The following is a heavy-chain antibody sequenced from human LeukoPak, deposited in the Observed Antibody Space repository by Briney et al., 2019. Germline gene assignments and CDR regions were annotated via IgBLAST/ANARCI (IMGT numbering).Heavy chain of an antibody. V-gene: IGHV3-23*01. D-gene: IGHD5-18*01. J-gene: IGHJ6*02. CDR2: ISGSGGST. CDR3: AKGGRGYSYGRGTRASYYFGMDV. CDR1: GFTFSSYA. Sequence: QPGGSLRLSCAASGFTFSSYAMSWVRQAPGKGLEWVSAISGSGGSTYYADSVKGRFTISRDNSKNTLYLQMNSLRAEDTAVYYCAKGGRGYSYGRGTRASYYFGMDVWGQGTTVTVSS.